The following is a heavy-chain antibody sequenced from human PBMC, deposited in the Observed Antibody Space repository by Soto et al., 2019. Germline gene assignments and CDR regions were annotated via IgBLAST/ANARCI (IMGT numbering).Heavy chain of an antibody. CDR2: VSHDGRNT. J-gene: IGHJ4*02. CDR3: AKGGRQWLVTSDFNY. Sequence: PGGSMRLSCAASGFTFSDYAMHWVRQAPGKGLEWVAVVSHDGRNTHYADSVKGRFTISKDSSKNTVSLEMTSLRAEDTAVYYCAKGGRQWLVTSDFNYWGQGALVTVSS. V-gene: IGHV3-30*18. CDR1: GFTFSDYA. D-gene: IGHD6-19*01.